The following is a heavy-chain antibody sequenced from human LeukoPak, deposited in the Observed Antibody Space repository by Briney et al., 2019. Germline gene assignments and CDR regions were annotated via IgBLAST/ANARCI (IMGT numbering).Heavy chain of an antibody. CDR1: GGSISSYY. J-gene: IGHJ4*02. V-gene: IGHV4-59*12. Sequence: SETLSLTCTVSGGSISSYYWAWIRQPPGKGLEWIGNIYYSGSTYYNPSLKSRVTISVDTSKNQFSLKLSSVTAADTAVYYCATIAAAGTFLVDYWGQGTLVTVSS. CDR3: ATIAAAGTFLVDY. D-gene: IGHD6-13*01. CDR2: IYYSGST.